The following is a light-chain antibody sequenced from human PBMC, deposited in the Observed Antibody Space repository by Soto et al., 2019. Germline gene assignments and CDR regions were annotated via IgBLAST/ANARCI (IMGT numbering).Light chain of an antibody. CDR2: DDG. CDR3: QVWDSSSDHGV. Sequence: SYELTQPPSVSVAPGQTARITCGGNNIGSKSVHWYQQKPGQAPVLVVYDDGDRPSGIPERFSGSNSGNTATLTISRVEAGDEADYYCQVWDSSSDHGVFGTGTQLTVL. CDR1: NIGSKS. V-gene: IGLV3-21*02. J-gene: IGLJ7*01.